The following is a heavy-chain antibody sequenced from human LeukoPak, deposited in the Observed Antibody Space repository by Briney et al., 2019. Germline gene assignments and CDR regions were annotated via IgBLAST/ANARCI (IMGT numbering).Heavy chain of an antibody. V-gene: IGHV3-7*01. CDR3: ARWGFAYTIDQ. Sequence: GGALRLSCAASGFSFSTYWMAWLRQAPGKGLEWVANINPGGSEKYYVDSVKGRFTISRDDAKTSLYLQMDSLRAEDTAVYSCARWGFAYTIDQWGQGTLVTVSS. D-gene: IGHD3-16*01. CDR1: GFSFSTYW. J-gene: IGHJ5*02. CDR2: INPGGSEK.